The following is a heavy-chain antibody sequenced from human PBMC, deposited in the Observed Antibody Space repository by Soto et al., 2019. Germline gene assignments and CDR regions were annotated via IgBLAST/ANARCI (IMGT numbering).Heavy chain of an antibody. CDR1: GFTFSSYA. Sequence: GGSLRLSCATSGFTFSSYAMSWVRQAPGKGLDWVSAISGSVGSTYYADSVKGRFTISRDNAKNTLYLQMNSLRAEDTAVYYCARDSTYYDFWSGAPDYGMDVWGQGTTVTVSS. V-gene: IGHV3-23*01. J-gene: IGHJ6*02. CDR2: ISGSVGST. CDR3: ARDSTYYDFWSGAPDYGMDV. D-gene: IGHD3-3*01.